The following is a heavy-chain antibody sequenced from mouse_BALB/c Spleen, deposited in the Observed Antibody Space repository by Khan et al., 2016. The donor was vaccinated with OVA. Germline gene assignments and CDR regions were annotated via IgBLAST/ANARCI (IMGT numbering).Heavy chain of an antibody. V-gene: IGHV1-9*01. CDR2: ILPGSGSR. J-gene: IGHJ2*01. CDR3: ARWNNGSRDYFDY. D-gene: IGHD1-1*01. CDR1: GYTFSSYW. Sequence: QVRLQQSGAELMKPGASVKISCKATGYTFSSYWLEWVKQRSGHGLEWIGGILPGSGSRKYNEKFKGKATFTADISSKTTYMQLSSLKYEDSAVYDCARWNNGSRDYFDYWGQGTTLTVSS.